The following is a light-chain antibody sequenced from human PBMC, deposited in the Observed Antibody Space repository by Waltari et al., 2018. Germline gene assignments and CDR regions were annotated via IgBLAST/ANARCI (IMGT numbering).Light chain of an antibody. V-gene: IGLV2-11*01. J-gene: IGLJ3*02. CDR2: DVT. Sequence: QSALTQPRSVSGSPGQSVTISCTGTGSDVGDYNYVSWYQQHPGKAPKLVIYDVTKRPSGVPARFSRSKSGNSDALTVSGLQAEDEADYYCCSYEGTWVFGGGTKLTVL. CDR3: CSYEGTWV. CDR1: GSDVGDYNY.